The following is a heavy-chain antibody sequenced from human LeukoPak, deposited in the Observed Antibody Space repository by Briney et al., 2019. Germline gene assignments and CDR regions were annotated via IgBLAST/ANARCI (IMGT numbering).Heavy chain of an antibody. CDR3: VSFYETN. CDR2: INSDGSWT. J-gene: IGHJ4*02. CDR1: GNYW. Sequence: PGGSLRLSCAASGNYWMHWVRQAPGKGLVRVSHINSDGSWTGYADSVKGRFTFSKDNAKNTVYLQMNNLRAEDTAVYYCVSFYETNWGRGTLVTVSS. V-gene: IGHV3-74*01. D-gene: IGHD2-2*01.